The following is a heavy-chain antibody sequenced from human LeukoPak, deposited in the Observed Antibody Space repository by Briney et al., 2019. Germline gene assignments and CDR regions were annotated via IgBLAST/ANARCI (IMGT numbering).Heavy chain of an antibody. Sequence: PSETLSLTCTVSGGSVSSGSYYWSWIRQPPGKGLEWIGYIYYSGSTNYNPSLKSRVTISVDTSKNQFSLKLSSVTAADTAVYYCARDQIAVLGTYYYYYGMGVWGQGTTVIVSS. CDR2: IYYSGST. CDR1: GGSVSSGSYY. V-gene: IGHV4-61*01. D-gene: IGHD6-19*01. J-gene: IGHJ6*02. CDR3: ARDQIAVLGTYYYYYGMGV.